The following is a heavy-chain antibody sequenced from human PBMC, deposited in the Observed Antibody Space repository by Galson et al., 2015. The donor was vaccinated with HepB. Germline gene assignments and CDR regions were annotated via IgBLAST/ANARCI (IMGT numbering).Heavy chain of an antibody. J-gene: IGHJ3*02. CDR2: ISGSGGST. CDR1: GFTFSSYA. CDR3: AKGYCSGGSCHPDVFDI. D-gene: IGHD2-15*01. Sequence: SLRLSCAASGFTFSSYAMSWVRQAPGKGLEWVSTISGSGGSTYYADSVKGRFTISRDNSKNTLYLQMNSLRAEDTALYYCAKGYCSGGSCHPDVFDIWGQGTKVTVSS. V-gene: IGHV3-23*01.